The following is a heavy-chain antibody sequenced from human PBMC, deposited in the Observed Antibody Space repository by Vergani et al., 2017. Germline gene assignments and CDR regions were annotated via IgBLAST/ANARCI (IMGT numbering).Heavy chain of an antibody. D-gene: IGHD3-3*01. CDR2: INHSGST. CDR1: GGSFSGYY. V-gene: IGHV4-34*01. J-gene: IGHJ6*03. CDR3: ARRALRFLEWSTTQRGYYMDV. Sequence: QVQLQQWGAGLLKPSETLSLTCAVYGGSFSGYYWSWIRQPPGKGLEWIGEINHSGSTNYNPSLKSRVTISVDTSKNQFSLKLGSVTAADTAVYYCARRALRFLEWSTTQRGYYMDVWGKGP.